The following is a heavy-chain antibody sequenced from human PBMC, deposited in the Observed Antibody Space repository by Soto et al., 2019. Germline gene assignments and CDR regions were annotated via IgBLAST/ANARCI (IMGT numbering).Heavy chain of an antibody. CDR2: IYSGGST. J-gene: IGHJ3*02. CDR1: GVSVSSNY. Sequence: GGSVRLSCAASGVSVSSNYMSWVRQAPGKGLEWVSGIYSGGSTYYEDSVKGRFTISRHNSKNTLYLQMNSLRAEDTAVYYCASAYCSSTSCITSAFDTWGKGTMVTVSS. CDR3: ASAYCSSTSCITSAFDT. D-gene: IGHD2-2*01. V-gene: IGHV3-53*04.